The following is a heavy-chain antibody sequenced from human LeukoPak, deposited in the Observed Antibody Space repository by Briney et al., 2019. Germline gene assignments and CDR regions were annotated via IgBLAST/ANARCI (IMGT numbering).Heavy chain of an antibody. CDR2: IKQDGSEK. J-gene: IGHJ4*02. D-gene: IGHD5/OR15-5a*01. CDR1: GFTFSSYW. CDR3: VYENLWQGAKGD. Sequence: GSLRLSCAASGFTFSSYWMSWVRQAPGKGLEWVANIKQDGSEKYYVDSVKGRFTISRDNAKNSLYLQMSSLRVEDTALYYCVYENLWQGAKGDWGQGTLVTVAS. V-gene: IGHV3-7*03.